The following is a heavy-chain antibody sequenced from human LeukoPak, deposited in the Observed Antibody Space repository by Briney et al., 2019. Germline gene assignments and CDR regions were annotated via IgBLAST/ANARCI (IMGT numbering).Heavy chain of an antibody. CDR3: TRASLSSGPDY. CDR2: IRSKANSYAT. Sequence: GSLRLSCAASGFTFSGSAMHWVRQASGKGLEWVCRIRSKANSYATAYAASVKGRFTISRDDSKNTAYLQMNSLKTEDTAVYYCTRASLSSGPDYWGQGTLVTVSS. CDR1: GFTFSGSA. J-gene: IGHJ4*02. V-gene: IGHV3-73*01. D-gene: IGHD3-22*01.